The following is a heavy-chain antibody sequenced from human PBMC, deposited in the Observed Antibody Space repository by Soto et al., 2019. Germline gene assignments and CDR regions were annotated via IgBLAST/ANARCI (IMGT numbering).Heavy chain of an antibody. CDR3: AKRDGGDYGDYVGFDY. V-gene: IGHV3-23*01. CDR1: GFTFSSYA. J-gene: IGHJ4*02. D-gene: IGHD4-17*01. CDR2: ISGSGGST. Sequence: EVQLLESGGGLVQPGGSLRLSCAASGFTFSSYAMSWVRQAPGKGLEWVSAISGSGGSTYYADSVKGRFTISRDNSKNTLYLQMNSLRAEDTAVYYCAKRDGGDYGDYVGFDYWGQGTLVTVSS.